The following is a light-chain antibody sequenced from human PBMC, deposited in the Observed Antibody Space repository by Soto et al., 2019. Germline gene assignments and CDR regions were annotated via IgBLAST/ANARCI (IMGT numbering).Light chain of an antibody. CDR1: QSVSSSY. J-gene: IGKJ5*01. CDR3: QQYSKWPIT. CDR2: VAS. V-gene: IGKV3-20*01. Sequence: EIVFTQSPCTLSLSPGERATLSCRASQSVSSSYLAWYQQKPGQAPRLLIYVASSRSTGIPDRFSGSGSGTDFTLTISRLEPEDFAVYYCQQYSKWPITFGQGTRLEI.